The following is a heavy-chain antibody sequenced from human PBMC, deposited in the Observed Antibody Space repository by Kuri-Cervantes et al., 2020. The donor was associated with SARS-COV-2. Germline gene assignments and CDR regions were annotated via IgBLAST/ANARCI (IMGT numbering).Heavy chain of an antibody. V-gene: IGHV4-4*07. CDR2: IYTSGST. D-gene: IGHD2-15*01. J-gene: IGHJ4*02. CDR1: GGPISSYY. CDR3: AREWCSGCSCYPN. Sequence: SETLSLTCTVSGGPISSYYWSWIRQPAGKGLEWIGRIYTSGSTNYNPSLKSRVTISVDTSKNQFSLKLSSVTAADTAVYYCAREWCSGCSCYPNWGQGTLVTVSS.